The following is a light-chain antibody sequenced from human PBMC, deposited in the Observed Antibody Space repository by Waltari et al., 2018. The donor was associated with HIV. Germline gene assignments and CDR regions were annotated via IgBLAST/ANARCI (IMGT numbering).Light chain of an antibody. J-gene: IGLJ2*01. CDR2: MNH. V-gene: IGLV1-47*01. CDR1: TSNVESNY. Sequence: QSVLTQPPLASGTPGQRVTLSCFGGTSNVESNYVYWYPQVPVTTPKLLIYMNHERPSGVPDRLSGAKSGTSASLAVSGLRSEDEAADYCAVWDDSLNGLVFGGGTKLTVL. CDR3: AVWDDSLNGLV.